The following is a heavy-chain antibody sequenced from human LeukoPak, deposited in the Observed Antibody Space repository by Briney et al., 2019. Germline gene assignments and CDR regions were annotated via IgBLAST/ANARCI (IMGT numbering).Heavy chain of an antibody. Sequence: ASVTVSCKTSGYTFTSHGINWVRQAPGQGLEWMGWISTYNGDTNSAQKFQGRVTLTTDTSTSTAYMELRSLRYDDTAVYYCTRRGPPATNWFDPRGQGTLVTVSS. CDR2: ISTYNGDT. D-gene: IGHD3-10*01. CDR1: GYTFTSHG. CDR3: TRRGPPATNWFDP. V-gene: IGHV1-18*01. J-gene: IGHJ5*02.